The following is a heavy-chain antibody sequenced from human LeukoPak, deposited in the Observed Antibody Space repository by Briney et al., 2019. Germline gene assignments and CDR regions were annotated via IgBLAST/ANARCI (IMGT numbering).Heavy chain of an antibody. CDR1: GDSINTYY. D-gene: IGHD3-22*01. J-gene: IGHJ4*02. CDR3: ARHRRFGYYDSSGYRALDY. V-gene: IGHV4-59*08. Sequence: SETLSLTCTVSGDSINTYYWSWIRQPPGRGLEWVAYLYYSGSTNYNPSLKSRVTISVDTSKNQFSLKLSSVTAADTAVYYCARHRRFGYYDSSGYRALDYWGQGTLVTVSS. CDR2: LYYSGST.